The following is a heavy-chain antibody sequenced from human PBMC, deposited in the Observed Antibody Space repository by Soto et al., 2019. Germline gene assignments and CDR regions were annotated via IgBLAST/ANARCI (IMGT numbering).Heavy chain of an antibody. CDR2: IYWDDDK. Sequence: QITLKESGPTLVKPTQTLTLTCTFSGSSLSTSGVGVGWIRQPPGKALEWLALIYWDDDKRYSPSLRSRITITKDTSKNQVVLTMTNMDLVDSATYYCAHTGPRGMDVWGQGTTVTVSS. CDR3: AHTGPRGMDV. CDR1: GSSLSTSGVG. J-gene: IGHJ6*02. D-gene: IGHD4-4*01. V-gene: IGHV2-5*02.